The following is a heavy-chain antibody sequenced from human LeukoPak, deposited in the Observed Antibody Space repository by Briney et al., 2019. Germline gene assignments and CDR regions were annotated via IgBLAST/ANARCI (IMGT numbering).Heavy chain of an antibody. J-gene: IGHJ5*02. V-gene: IGHV4-59*08. Sequence: SETLSLTCTVSGGSISSYYWSWVRQPPGKGLEWIGYIYYSGSTNYNPSLKSRVTISVDTSKNQFSLKLSSVTAADTAVYYCARYLTRIAVAGIWFDPWGQGTLVTVSS. D-gene: IGHD6-19*01. CDR1: GGSISSYY. CDR3: ARYLTRIAVAGIWFDP. CDR2: IYYSGST.